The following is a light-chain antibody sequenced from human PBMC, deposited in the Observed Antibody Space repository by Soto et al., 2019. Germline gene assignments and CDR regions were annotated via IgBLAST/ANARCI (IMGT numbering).Light chain of an antibody. Sequence: QSVLTQSPSVSGAPGQRVTISCTGSSSNIGAGYDVHWYQQLPGTAPKLLIYGNSNRPSGVPDRFSGSKSGTSASLAITGLQAEDEADFYCQSHDSSLSAYVFGTGTKVTVL. CDR1: SSNIGAGYD. CDR2: GNS. V-gene: IGLV1-40*01. J-gene: IGLJ1*01. CDR3: QSHDSSLSAYV.